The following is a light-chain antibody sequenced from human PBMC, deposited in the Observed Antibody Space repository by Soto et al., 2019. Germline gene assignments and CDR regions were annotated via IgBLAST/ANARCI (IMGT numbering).Light chain of an antibody. CDR3: QQRSNWQVT. J-gene: IGKJ5*01. CDR2: AAS. CDR1: QSISSY. Sequence: DIQMTQSPSSLSASVGDRVTITCQASQSISSYLKWYQQKPGKAPKLLIYAASSLQSGVPSRFSGSGSGTDFTLTISSLEPEDFAVYYCQQRSNWQVTFGQGTRLEIK. V-gene: IGKV1-39*01.